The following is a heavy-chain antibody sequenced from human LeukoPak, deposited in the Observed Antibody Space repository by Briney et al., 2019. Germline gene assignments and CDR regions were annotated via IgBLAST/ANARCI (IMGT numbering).Heavy chain of an antibody. V-gene: IGHV1-18*01. CDR1: GYTFTSYG. D-gene: IGHD3-22*01. CDR2: ISAYNGNT. Sequence: ASVKVSCKASGYTFTSYGISWVRQAPGQGLEWMGWISAYNGNTNYAQKLQGRVTMTTDTSTSTAYMELRSLRSDDTAVYYCARVVYDRSGYFPNYFDYWGQGTLVTVSS. CDR3: ARVVYDRSGYFPNYFDY. J-gene: IGHJ4*02.